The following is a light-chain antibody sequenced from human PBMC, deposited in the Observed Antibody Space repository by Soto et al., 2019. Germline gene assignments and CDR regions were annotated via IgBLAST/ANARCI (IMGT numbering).Light chain of an antibody. CDR2: LNSDGSH. CDR1: SGHSNYA. V-gene: IGLV4-69*01. J-gene: IGLJ2*01. CDR3: QTWGTGVVV. Sequence: QPVLTQSPSASASLGASVKLTCTLNSGHSNYAIAWHQQQPEKGPRYLMKLNSDGSHSKGDGIPDRFSGSSSGAERYLTISSLQSEDEADYYCQTWGTGVVVFGGGTKLTVL.